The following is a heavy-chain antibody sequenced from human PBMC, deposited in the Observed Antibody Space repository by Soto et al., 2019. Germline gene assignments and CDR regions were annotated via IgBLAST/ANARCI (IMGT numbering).Heavy chain of an antibody. CDR1: GYSFTGYY. Sequence: HEHLVQSGAEVKRPGASLKVSCKASGYSFTGYYIHWVRQAPGQGLEWMGWINPDSGATNYAQNFKGRVTLTSDTSISKASMDLTSLTSGDTAVYYCARGDYGTGGYPFPYFDYWGQGTLVIVSS. CDR3: ARGDYGTGGYPFPYFDY. D-gene: IGHD2-8*02. J-gene: IGHJ4*02. V-gene: IGHV1-2*02. CDR2: INPDSGAT.